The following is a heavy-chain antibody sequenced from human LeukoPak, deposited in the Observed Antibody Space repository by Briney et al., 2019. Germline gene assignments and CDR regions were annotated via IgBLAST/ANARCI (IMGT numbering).Heavy chain of an antibody. CDR3: ARVGRYYYDSSGYYRKGWFDP. CDR1: GGSISSYY. CDR2: IYYSGST. Sequence: SETLSLTCTVSGGSISSYYWSWIRQPPGKGPEWIGYIYYSGSTNYNPSLKSRVAISVDTSKNQFSLKLSSVTAADTAVYYCARVGRYYYDSSGYYRKGWFDPWGQGTLVTVSS. D-gene: IGHD3-22*01. J-gene: IGHJ5*02. V-gene: IGHV4-59*01.